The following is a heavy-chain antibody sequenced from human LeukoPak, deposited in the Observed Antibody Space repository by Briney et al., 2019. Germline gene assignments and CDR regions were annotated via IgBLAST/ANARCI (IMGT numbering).Heavy chain of an antibody. J-gene: IGHJ5*02. CDR3: ARGRYYGSGSYKWFDP. Sequence: MTSETLSLTCTVSGGSISSYYWSWIRQPPGKGLEWIGYIYYSGSTNYNPSLKSRVTISVDTSKNQFSLKLSSVTAADTAVYYCARGRYYGSGSYKWFDPWGQGTLVTVSS. D-gene: IGHD3-10*01. CDR1: GGSISSYY. V-gene: IGHV4-59*12. CDR2: IYYSGST.